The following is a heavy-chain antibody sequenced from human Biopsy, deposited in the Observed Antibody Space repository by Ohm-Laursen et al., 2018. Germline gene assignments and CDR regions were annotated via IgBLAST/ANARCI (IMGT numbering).Heavy chain of an antibody. J-gene: IGHJ2*01. CDR2: INPKSGDT. CDR1: GYTFTVFS. V-gene: IGHV1-2*02. CDR3: ARGRRHCSGTCSRWYFDL. D-gene: IGHD2-2*01. Sequence: GASVKVSCKPSGYTFTVFSVHWLRQAPGQGLEWMGWINPKSGDTDYPQNFQGRVSMTRDTSISTAYMDLSRLRSDDTAVYYCARGRRHCSGTCSRWYFDLWGRGTLVTVSS.